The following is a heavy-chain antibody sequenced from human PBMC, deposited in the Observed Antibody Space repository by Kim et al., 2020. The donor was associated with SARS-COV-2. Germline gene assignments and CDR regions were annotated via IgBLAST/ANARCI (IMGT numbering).Heavy chain of an antibody. CDR1: GYTFINYV. CDR2: ISIGNDNT. CDR3: ARGSGWAFDY. D-gene: IGHD6-19*01. V-gene: IGHV1-3*04. J-gene: IGHJ4*02. Sequence: ASVKVSCKASGYTFINYVMHWVRQAPGQRLEWMGLISIGNDNTKYSQKFQGRVTITRDTSASTAYMELTSLRSEDTAIYYCARGSGWAFDYWGPGTLGTV.